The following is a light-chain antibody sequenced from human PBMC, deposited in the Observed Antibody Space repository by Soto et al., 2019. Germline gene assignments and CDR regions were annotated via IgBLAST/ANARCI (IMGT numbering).Light chain of an antibody. Sequence: DIQMTPSPSIMSASVGARVTITCRASHNINRWLAWYQQKPGKAPKLLIYAASSLQSGVPSRFSGSGSGTDFTLTISSLQPEDFATYYCQQANSFPITFGQGTRLEIK. CDR3: QQANSFPIT. CDR2: AAS. J-gene: IGKJ5*01. CDR1: HNINRW. V-gene: IGKV1-12*01.